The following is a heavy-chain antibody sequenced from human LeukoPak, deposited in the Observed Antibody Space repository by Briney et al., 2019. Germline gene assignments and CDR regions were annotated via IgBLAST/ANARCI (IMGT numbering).Heavy chain of an antibody. CDR1: GFTFSSYW. V-gene: IGHV3-74*03. J-gene: IGHJ5*02. D-gene: IGHD3-10*01. CDR2: INSDGSST. Sequence: SGGSLRLSCAASGFTFSSYWMHWVRQAPGKGLVWVSRINSDGSSTTYADSVKGRFTISRANANNTLYLQMNSLRAEDTAVYYCARGTGYYYGSGSYTDNWFDPWGQGTLVTVSS. CDR3: ARGTGYYYGSGSYTDNWFDP.